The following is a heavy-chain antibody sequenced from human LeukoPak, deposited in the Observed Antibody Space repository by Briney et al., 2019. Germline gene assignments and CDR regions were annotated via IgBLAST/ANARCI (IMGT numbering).Heavy chain of an antibody. Sequence: ASVKVSCKASGGTFNSYAISWVRQAPGQGREWRGRIIPILGIANYAQKFQGRVTITADKSTSTAYMELSSLRSEDTAVYYCAREGDIVVVVAARRRNWFDPWGQGTLVTVSS. J-gene: IGHJ5*02. CDR2: IIPILGIA. CDR3: AREGDIVVVVAARRRNWFDP. D-gene: IGHD2-15*01. V-gene: IGHV1-69*04. CDR1: GGTFNSYA.